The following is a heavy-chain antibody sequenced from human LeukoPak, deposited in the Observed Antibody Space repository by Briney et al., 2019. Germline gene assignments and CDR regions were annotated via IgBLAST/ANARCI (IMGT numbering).Heavy chain of an antibody. V-gene: IGHV4-59*01. J-gene: IGHJ4*02. CDR1: GGSINNYH. D-gene: IGHD4-17*01. CDR3: ARVGGYGDSDY. Sequence: PSETLSLTCTVSGGSINNYHWSWIRQPPGKGLEWIGHISYSGGTSYHPSLQSRVTISLDTSKNQFSLQLSSVTAADTATYYCARVGGYGDSDYWGQGTLVTVSS. CDR2: ISYSGGT.